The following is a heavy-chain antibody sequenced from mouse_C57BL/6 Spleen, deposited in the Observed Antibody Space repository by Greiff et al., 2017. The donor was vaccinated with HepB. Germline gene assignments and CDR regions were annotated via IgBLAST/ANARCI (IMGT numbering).Heavy chain of an antibody. Sequence: QVQLQQPGAELVKPGASVKMSCKASGYTFTSYWITWVKQRPGQGLEWIGDIYPGSGSTNYNEKFKSKATLTVDTSSSTAYMQLSSLTSEDSAVYYCARCDDGYYGRFAYWGQGTLVTVSA. J-gene: IGHJ3*01. CDR3: ARCDDGYYGRFAY. CDR2: IYPGSGST. V-gene: IGHV1-55*01. CDR1: GYTFTSYW. D-gene: IGHD2-3*01.